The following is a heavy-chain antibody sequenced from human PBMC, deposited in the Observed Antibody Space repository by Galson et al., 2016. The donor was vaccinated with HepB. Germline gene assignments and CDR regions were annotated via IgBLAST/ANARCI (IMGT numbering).Heavy chain of an antibody. CDR1: GFTFSHYA. V-gene: IGHV3-21*01. Sequence: SLRLSCAASGFTFSHYALHWVRQAPGKGLEWVSSISSSGSFIYYADSVRGRFTISRDNAKNSLYLQMNSLRAEDTAVYYCARDGRYCSGGSCYSDNWGQGTLVTVSS. CDR3: ARDGRYCSGGSCYSDN. CDR2: ISSSGSFI. J-gene: IGHJ4*02. D-gene: IGHD2-15*01.